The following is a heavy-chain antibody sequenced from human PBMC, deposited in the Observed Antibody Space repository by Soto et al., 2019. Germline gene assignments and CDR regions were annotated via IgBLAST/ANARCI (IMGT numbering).Heavy chain of an antibody. CDR2: ISGSGAGT. CDR3: AKEALTVAGNNFDS. J-gene: IGHJ4*02. D-gene: IGHD6-19*01. V-gene: IGHV3-23*01. Sequence: LLESGGGLVQPGGSLRLSCAASGFTFTTYAMGWVRQAPGKGLEWVSSISGSGAGTFYADTVKGWFTISRDNAKKMVYLQMNGLRADDTVLYYCAKEALTVAGNNFDSWGQGTLVIVSS. CDR1: GFTFTTYA.